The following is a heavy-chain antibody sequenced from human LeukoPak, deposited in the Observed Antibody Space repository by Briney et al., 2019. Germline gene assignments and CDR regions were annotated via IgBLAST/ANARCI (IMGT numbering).Heavy chain of an antibody. J-gene: IGHJ5*02. D-gene: IGHD3-10*01. CDR3: ARDKLLWFGESDANWFDP. CDR2: IYTSWST. V-gene: IGHV4-4*07. Sequence: SETLSLTCTVSGASINSYYWSWIRQPAGKGLEWVGHIYTSWSTNYNPSLKSRVTMSVDTSKNQFSLKLSSVTAADTAVYYCARDKLLWFGESDANWFDPWGLGTLVTVSS. CDR1: GASINSYY.